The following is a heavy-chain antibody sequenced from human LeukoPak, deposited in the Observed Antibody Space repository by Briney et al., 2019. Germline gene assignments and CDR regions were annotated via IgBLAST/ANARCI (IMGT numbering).Heavy chain of an antibody. V-gene: IGHV4-34*01. J-gene: IGHJ3*02. Sequence: PSETLSLTCAVYGGSFSGYYWSWIRQPPGKGLEWIGEINNSGSTNYNPSLKSRVTISVDTSKNQFSLKLSSVTAADTAVYYCARKIPPLLNYYDSSGYSTLAHDAFDIWGQGTMVTVSS. D-gene: IGHD3-22*01. CDR3: ARKIPPLLNYYDSSGYSTLAHDAFDI. CDR2: INNSGST. CDR1: GGSFSGYY.